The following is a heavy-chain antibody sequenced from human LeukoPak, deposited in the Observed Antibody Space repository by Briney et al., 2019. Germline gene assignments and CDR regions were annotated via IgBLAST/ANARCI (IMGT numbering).Heavy chain of an antibody. CDR2: INSDESST. Sequence: GGSLRLSCAASEFTFSSYWMHWVRQAPGKGLVWVSRINSDESSTSYADSVKGRFTISRDNAKNSLYLQMNSLRAEDTAVYYCASEYSSSSGNVFDFWGQRALVTVSS. J-gene: IGHJ4*02. CDR3: ASEYSSSSGNVFDF. V-gene: IGHV3-74*01. CDR1: EFTFSSYW. D-gene: IGHD6-6*01.